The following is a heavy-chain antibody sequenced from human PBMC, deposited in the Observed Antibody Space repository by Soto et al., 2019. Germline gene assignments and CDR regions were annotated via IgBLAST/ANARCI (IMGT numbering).Heavy chain of an antibody. CDR3: ARGTHYDTLYYYYYMDV. D-gene: IGHD3-9*01. V-gene: IGHV3-74*01. CDR2: INSDGSST. Sequence: HPGGSLRLSCAASGFTFSSYWMHWVRQAPGEGLVWVSRINSDGSSTSYADSVKGRFTISRDNAKNTLYLQMNSLRAEDTAVYYFARGTHYDTLYYYYYMDVWGKGTTVTVSS. J-gene: IGHJ6*03. CDR1: GFTFSSYW.